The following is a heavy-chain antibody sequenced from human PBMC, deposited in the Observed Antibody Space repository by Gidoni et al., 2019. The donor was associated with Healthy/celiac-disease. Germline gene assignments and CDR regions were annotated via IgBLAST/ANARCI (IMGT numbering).Heavy chain of an antibody. CDR1: GGPISSSGYY. J-gene: IGHJ6*02. Sequence: QLQLQESGPGLVKPSETLSLPCTVSGGPISSSGYYWGWIRQPPGKGLEWIGGIYYSGSTYYNPSLKSRGTIAVDTAKNQFSLKLSSVTAADTAVYYCAREGVTMVRLYGMDVWGQGTTVTVSS. D-gene: IGHD3-10*01. V-gene: IGHV4-39*07. CDR2: IYYSGST. CDR3: AREGVTMVRLYGMDV.